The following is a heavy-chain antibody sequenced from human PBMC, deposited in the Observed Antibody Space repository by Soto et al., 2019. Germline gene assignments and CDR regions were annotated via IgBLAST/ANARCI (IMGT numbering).Heavy chain of an antibody. V-gene: IGHV1-18*01. CDR2: ISAYNGNT. CDR1: GYTFTSYG. Sequence: QVQLVQSGAEVKKPGASVKVSCKASGYTFTSYGISWVRQAPGQGLEWMGWISAYNGNTNDAQKLQGRGTMTTDASSRTAYMELRRLRSDDRAVYYCAVRVWGDYYYGIDVGGQGNTVTVSS. CDR3: AVRVWGDYYYGIDV. J-gene: IGHJ6*02. D-gene: IGHD3-16*01.